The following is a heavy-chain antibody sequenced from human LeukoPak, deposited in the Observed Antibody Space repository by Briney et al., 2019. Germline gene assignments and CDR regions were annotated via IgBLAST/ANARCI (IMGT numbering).Heavy chain of an antibody. V-gene: IGHV3-23*01. CDR2: ISGSGGST. CDR1: GFTFSSYA. D-gene: IGHD2-2*01. J-gene: IGHJ4*02. Sequence: PGGSLRLSCAASGFTFSSYAMSWVRQAPGKGLEWVSAISGSGGSTYYADSVKGRFTISRDNSKNTLYLQMNSLRAEDTAVFYCAKVPRYCSSTSCYAGYFEYWGQGTLVTVSP. CDR3: AKVPRYCSSTSCYAGYFEY.